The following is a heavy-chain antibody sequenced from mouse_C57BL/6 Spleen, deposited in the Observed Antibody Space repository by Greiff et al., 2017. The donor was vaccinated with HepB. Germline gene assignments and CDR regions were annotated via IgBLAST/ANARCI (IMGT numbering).Heavy chain of an antibody. J-gene: IGHJ2*01. D-gene: IGHD2-5*01. V-gene: IGHV1-22*01. CDR1: GYTFTDYN. Sequence: EVQLQQSGPELVKPGASVKMSCKASGYTFTDYNMHWVKQSHGKSLEWIGYINPNNGGTSYNQKFKGKATLTVNKSSSTAYMELRSLTSEDSAVYYCASPPAYYSNYDYWGQGTTLTVSS. CDR3: ASPPAYYSNYDY. CDR2: INPNNGGT.